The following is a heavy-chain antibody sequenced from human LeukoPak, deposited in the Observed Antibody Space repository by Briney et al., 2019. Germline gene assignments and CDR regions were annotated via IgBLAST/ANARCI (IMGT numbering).Heavy chain of an antibody. J-gene: IGHJ4*02. V-gene: IGHV4-31*03. CDR3: ARECRTTVTDQYYFDY. Sequence: PSETLSLTCTVSGGSISSGGYYWSWIRQHPGKGLEWIGYIYYSGSTYYNPSLKSRVTISVDTSKNQFSLKLSSVTAADTAVYYCARECRTTVTDQYYFDYWGQGTLVTVSS. D-gene: IGHD4-11*01. CDR1: GGSISSGGYY. CDR2: IYYSGST.